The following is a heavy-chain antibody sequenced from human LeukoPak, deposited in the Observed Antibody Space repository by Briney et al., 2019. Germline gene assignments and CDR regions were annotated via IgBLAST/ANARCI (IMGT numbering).Heavy chain of an antibody. D-gene: IGHD6-13*01. CDR3: ARGASSSWHDLDY. CDR2: IYYSGST. V-gene: IGHV4-39*01. J-gene: IGHJ4*02. CDR1: GGSISSTYY. Sequence: SETLSLTCTVSGGSISSTYYWGRIRQPPGKGLEWIGTIYYSGSTYYNPSLKSRVTISVDTSKNQFSLKLSSVTAADTAVYYCARGASSSWHDLDYWGQGTLVTVSS.